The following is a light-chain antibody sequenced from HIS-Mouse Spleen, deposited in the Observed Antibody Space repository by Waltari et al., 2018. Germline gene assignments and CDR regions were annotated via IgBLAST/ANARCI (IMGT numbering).Light chain of an antibody. Sequence: AIRMTQSPSSLSASTGDRVTITCRASQGISSYLAWYQQKPGKAPKLLIYATSTLQSGVPSMFSGSGSGTDFTLTISCLQSEDFATYYCQQYYSYPYTFGQGTKLEIK. CDR2: ATS. CDR1: QGISSY. V-gene: IGKV1-8*01. CDR3: QQYYSYPYT. J-gene: IGKJ2*01.